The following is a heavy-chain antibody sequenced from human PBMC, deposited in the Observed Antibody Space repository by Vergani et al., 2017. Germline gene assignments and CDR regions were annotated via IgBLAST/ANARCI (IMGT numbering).Heavy chain of an antibody. CDR2: INHSGST. V-gene: IGHV4-34*01. CDR3: ARGGGQLWLRVFDY. J-gene: IGHJ4*02. Sequence: QVQLQQWGAGLLKPSETLSLTCAVYGGSFSGYYWSWIRQPPGKGLEWIGEINHSGSTNYNPSLKSRVTRSVDTSKNQFSLKLSSVTAADTAVYYCARGGGQLWLRVFDYWGQGTLITVSS. CDR1: GGSFSGYY. D-gene: IGHD5-18*01.